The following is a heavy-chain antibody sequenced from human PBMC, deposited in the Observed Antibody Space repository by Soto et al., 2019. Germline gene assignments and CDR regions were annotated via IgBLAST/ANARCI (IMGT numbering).Heavy chain of an antibody. J-gene: IGHJ2*01. CDR2: ISYDGSNK. CDR3: AKDLPTSLEHGSDWYFDL. Sequence: QVQLVESGGGVVQPGRSLRLSCAASGFTFSSYGMHWVRQAPGKGLEWVAVISYDGSNKYYADSVKGRFTISRDNSKNTLYLQMNSLRAEDTAVYYCAKDLPTSLEHGSDWYFDLWGRGNLVTVSS. D-gene: IGHD2-21*01. V-gene: IGHV3-30*18. CDR1: GFTFSSYG.